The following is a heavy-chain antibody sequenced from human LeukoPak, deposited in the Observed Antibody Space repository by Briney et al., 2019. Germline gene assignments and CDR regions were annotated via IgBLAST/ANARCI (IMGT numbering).Heavy chain of an antibody. Sequence: SETLSLTCTVSGGSISSYYWSWIRQPPGKGLEWIGYIYYSGSTNYNPSLKSRVTISVDKSKTQFSLKLSSVTAADTAVYYCARPYQLLSWFDPWGQGTLVTVSS. J-gene: IGHJ5*02. V-gene: IGHV4-59*12. CDR2: IYYSGST. CDR3: ARPYQLLSWFDP. D-gene: IGHD2-2*01. CDR1: GGSISSYY.